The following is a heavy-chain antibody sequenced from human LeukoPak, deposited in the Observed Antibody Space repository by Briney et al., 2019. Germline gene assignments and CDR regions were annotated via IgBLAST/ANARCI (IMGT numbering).Heavy chain of an antibody. Sequence: NSGGSLRLSCAASGFTFRNARMSWVRQAPGKGLEGVGRIYSKTDGGTPDYPAPVKGRFTISRHEQKKTLYKQMNSRKTEDTAVYYCTTDTIVVVPAASPFDYWGQGTLFTVSS. CDR2: IYSKTDGGTP. J-gene: IGHJ4*02. D-gene: IGHD2-2*01. CDR1: GFTFRNAR. V-gene: IGHV3-15*01. CDR3: TTDTIVVVPAASPFDY.